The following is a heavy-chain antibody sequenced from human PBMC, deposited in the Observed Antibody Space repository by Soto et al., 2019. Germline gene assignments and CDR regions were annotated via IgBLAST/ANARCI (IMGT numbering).Heavy chain of an antibody. Sequence: PSETLSLTCTVSGGSISSYYWSWIRQPPGKGLEWIGYIYSSGSTNYNPSLKSRVTMSVDTSKNQFSLKLSSVTAADAAVYYCARLKDGSVSPRRHIDYWGQGTLVTVSS. CDR2: IYSSGST. D-gene: IGHD3-10*01. J-gene: IGHJ4*02. CDR3: ARLKDGSVSPRRHIDY. CDR1: GGSISSYY. V-gene: IGHV4-59*08.